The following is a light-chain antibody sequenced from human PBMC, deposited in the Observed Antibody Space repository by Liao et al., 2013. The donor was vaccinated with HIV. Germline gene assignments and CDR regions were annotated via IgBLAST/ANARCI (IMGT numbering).Light chain of an antibody. Sequence: SYXLTQPPSVSVAPGKTARITCGGXNIGSKSVHWYQQKPGQAPVLVIYYDSDRPSGIPERYSGSNSGNTATLTISRVEAGDEADYYCQVWDSSSDHPIFGGGTKLTVL. CDR2: YDS. CDR1: NIGSKS. J-gene: IGLJ2*01. V-gene: IGLV3-21*04. CDR3: QVWDSSSDHPI.